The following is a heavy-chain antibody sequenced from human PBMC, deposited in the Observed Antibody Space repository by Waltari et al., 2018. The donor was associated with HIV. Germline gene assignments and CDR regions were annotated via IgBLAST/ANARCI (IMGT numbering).Heavy chain of an antibody. CDR2: IYPGDSDT. V-gene: IGHV5-51*03. J-gene: IGHJ4*02. CDR3: ARLGSYGSGSRPFFFDY. CDR1: GYSFTSYW. Sequence: EVQLVQSGAEVKKPGESLKISCKGSGYSFTSYWIAWVRQMPGKGLAWLGIIYPGDSDTKYSQSFQGQVTISADKSITTAYLQWRSLEASDSAIYYCARLGSYGSGSRPFFFDYWGQGTLVTVSS. D-gene: IGHD3-10*01.